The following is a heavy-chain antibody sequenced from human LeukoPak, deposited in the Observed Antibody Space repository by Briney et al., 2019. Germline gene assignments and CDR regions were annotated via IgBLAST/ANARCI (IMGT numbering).Heavy chain of an antibody. D-gene: IGHD6-6*01. V-gene: IGHV3-64*01. J-gene: IGHJ5*02. CDR2: ISSNGGST. CDR1: GFTFSSYA. CDR3: ARARVAARLQVPFDP. Sequence: GGSLRLSCAASGFTFSSYAMHWVRQAPGKGLEYVSAISSNGGSTYCANSVKGRFTISRDNSKNTLYLQMGSLRAEDMAVYYCARARVAARLQVPFDPWGQGTLVTVSS.